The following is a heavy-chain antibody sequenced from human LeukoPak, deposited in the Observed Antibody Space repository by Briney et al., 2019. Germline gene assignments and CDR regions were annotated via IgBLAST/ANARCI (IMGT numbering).Heavy chain of an antibody. V-gene: IGHV1-69*05. D-gene: IGHD2-21*02. J-gene: IGHJ4*02. CDR1: GGTFSSYA. CDR3: ARDRDIVVVTAFYYFDY. CDR2: IIPIFGTA. Sequence: SVKVSCKASGGTFSSYAISWVRQAPGQGLEWMGRIIPIFGTANYAQKFQGRVTITTDESTSTAYMELSSLRSEDTAVYYCARDRDIVVVTAFYYFDYWGQGTLVTVS.